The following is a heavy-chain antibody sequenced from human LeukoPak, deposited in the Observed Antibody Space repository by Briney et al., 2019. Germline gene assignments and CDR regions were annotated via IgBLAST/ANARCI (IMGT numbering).Heavy chain of an antibody. J-gene: IGHJ3*02. CDR1: GFTFSSYA. Sequence: GGSLRLSCAASGFTFSSYAMSWVRQAPGKGLEWVSAISGSGGSTYYADSVKGRFTISRDNSKNTLHLQMNSLRAEDTAVYYCAKDYDILTGYPHGAFDIWGQGTMVTVSS. CDR2: ISGSGGST. D-gene: IGHD3-9*01. CDR3: AKDYDILTGYPHGAFDI. V-gene: IGHV3-23*01.